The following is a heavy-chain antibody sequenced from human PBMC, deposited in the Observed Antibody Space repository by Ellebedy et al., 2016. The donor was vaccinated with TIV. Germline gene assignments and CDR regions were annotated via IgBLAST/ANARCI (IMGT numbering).Heavy chain of an antibody. V-gene: IGHV3-23*01. Sequence: GESLKISXAASGFTFSDHAMNWVRQAPGKGLEWVSAISGSDGTTYYEESVRGRFTISRDNSKSTLYLQTSSLRAEDTAVYYCAKDGIHYYGSGSFIDHWGQGTQVTVSS. J-gene: IGHJ4*02. CDR2: ISGSDGTT. D-gene: IGHD3-10*01. CDR1: GFTFSDHA. CDR3: AKDGIHYYGSGSFIDH.